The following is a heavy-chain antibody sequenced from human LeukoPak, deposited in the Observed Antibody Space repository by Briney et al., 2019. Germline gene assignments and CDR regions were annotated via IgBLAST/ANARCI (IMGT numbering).Heavy chain of an antibody. CDR3: AGLGYSSSWPIDY. CDR2: IYSGGST. V-gene: IGHV3-53*01. D-gene: IGHD6-13*01. CDR1: GFTVSSNY. Sequence: GGSLRLSCAASGFTVSSNYMSWVRQAPGKGLEWVSVIYSGGSTYYADSVKGRFTISRDNSKNTLYLQMNSLRAEDTAVYYCAGLGYSSSWPIDYWGQGTLVTVSS. J-gene: IGHJ4*02.